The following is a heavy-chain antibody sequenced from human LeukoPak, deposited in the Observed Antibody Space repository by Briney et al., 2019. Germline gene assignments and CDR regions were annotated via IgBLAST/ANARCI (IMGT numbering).Heavy chain of an antibody. Sequence: GGSLRLSCAASGFTFSSYWVHWVRQAPGKGLVWVSRINSDGSSTNYADSVKGRFTISRDNAKNTLCLQMNSLRAEDTAVYYCARILGESYLEVEDYWGQGTLVTVSS. J-gene: IGHJ4*02. CDR2: INSDGSST. D-gene: IGHD1-26*01. CDR1: GFTFSSYW. V-gene: IGHV3-74*01. CDR3: ARILGESYLEVEDY.